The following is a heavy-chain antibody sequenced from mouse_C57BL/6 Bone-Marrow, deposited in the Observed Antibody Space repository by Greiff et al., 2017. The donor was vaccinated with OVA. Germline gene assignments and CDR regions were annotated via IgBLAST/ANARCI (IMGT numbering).Heavy chain of an antibody. CDR2: ISSGGRYT. D-gene: IGHD2-2*01. CDR1: GFTFSSYG. J-gene: IGHJ3*01. Sequence: VKLMESGGDLVKPGGSLKLSCAASGFTFSSYGMSWVRQTPDKRLEWVATISSGGRYTYYPDSVKGCFSISRDNAKNTLCLQMSSLKSEDTAMYNCARKIHYGYPWFAYWGQKTLVTVYA. CDR3: ARKIHYGYPWFAY. V-gene: IGHV5-6*02.